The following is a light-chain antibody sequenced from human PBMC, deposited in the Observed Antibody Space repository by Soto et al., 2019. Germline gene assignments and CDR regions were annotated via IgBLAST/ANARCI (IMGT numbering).Light chain of an antibody. Sequence: EIVMTQSPATLSVSPGERATLSCRASQSVTSKLAWYQQKPGQAPRLLIYGAFTRATGIPARFSGSGSGTEFTLTISSLQSEDFAVYYCQQYNDWPRTFGPGTKVDIK. CDR3: QQYNDWPRT. V-gene: IGKV3-15*01. CDR2: GAF. J-gene: IGKJ3*01. CDR1: QSVTSK.